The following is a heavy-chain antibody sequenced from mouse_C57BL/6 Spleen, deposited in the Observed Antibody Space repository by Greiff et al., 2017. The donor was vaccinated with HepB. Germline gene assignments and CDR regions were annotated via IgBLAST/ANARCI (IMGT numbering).Heavy chain of an antibody. CDR1: GYSITSGYY. J-gene: IGHJ4*01. D-gene: IGHD2-4*01. Sequence: EVKLVESGPGLVKPSQSLSLTCSVTGYSITSGYYWNWIRQFPGNKLEWMGYISYDGSNNYNPSLKNRISITRDTSKNQFFLKLNSVTTEDTATYYCARHYYDYDEFPYYAMDYWGQGTSVTVSS. CDR3: ARHYYDYDEFPYYAMDY. V-gene: IGHV3-6*01. CDR2: ISYDGSN.